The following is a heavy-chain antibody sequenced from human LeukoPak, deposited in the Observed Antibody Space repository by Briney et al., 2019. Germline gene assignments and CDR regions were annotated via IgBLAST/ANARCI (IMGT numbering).Heavy chain of an antibody. Sequence: GGSLRLSCAASGFTFSSYSMNWVRQAPGKGLEWVSSISSSSYIYYADSVKGRFTISGDNAKNSLYLQMNSLRAEDTAVYYCAKDHRPYSSGWYSSADWGQGTLVTVSS. CDR2: ISSSSYI. CDR1: GFTFSSYS. V-gene: IGHV3-21*04. CDR3: AKDHRPYSSGWYSSAD. D-gene: IGHD6-19*01. J-gene: IGHJ4*02.